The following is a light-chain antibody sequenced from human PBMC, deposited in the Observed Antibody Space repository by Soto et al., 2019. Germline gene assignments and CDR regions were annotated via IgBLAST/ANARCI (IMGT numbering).Light chain of an antibody. Sequence: QSVLTQSPSASASLGAPVNLTCTLSSAHNAYAAAWHQIQPGKGPRFLLRHNTDGSHTKGDGIPDRFSGSSTGAERRLTISSLQSDDEADYYCLTWAPGIRVFGGGTKLTVL. CDR1: SAHNAYA. V-gene: IGLV4-69*01. CDR2: HNTDGSH. CDR3: LTWAPGIRV. J-gene: IGLJ3*02.